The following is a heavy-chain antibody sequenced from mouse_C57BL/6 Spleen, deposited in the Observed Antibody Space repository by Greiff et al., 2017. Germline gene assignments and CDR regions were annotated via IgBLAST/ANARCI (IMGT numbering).Heavy chain of an antibody. D-gene: IGHD1-1*01. J-gene: IGHJ2*01. V-gene: IGHV1-64*01. CDR2: IHPNSGST. Sequence: QVHVKQPGAELVKPGASVKLSCKASGYTFTSYWMHWVKQRPGQGLEWIGMIHPNSGSTNYNEKFKSKATLTVDKSSSTAYMQLSSLTSEDSAVYYCARPIITTVVADDYWGQGTTLTVSS. CDR1: GYTFTSYW. CDR3: ARPIITTVVADDY.